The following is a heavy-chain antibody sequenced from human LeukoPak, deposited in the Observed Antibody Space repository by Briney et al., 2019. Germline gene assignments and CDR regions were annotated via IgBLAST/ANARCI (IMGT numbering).Heavy chain of an antibody. CDR2: IYYSGST. CDR1: GGSISSHY. V-gene: IGHV4-59*11. D-gene: IGHD3-10*01. J-gene: IGHJ3*02. CDR3: ARDDGSGSYFDAFDI. Sequence: PETLSLTCTVSGGSISSHYWSWIRQPPGKGLEWIGYIYYSGSTNYNPSLKSRVTISVDTSKNQFSLKLSSVTAADTAVYYCARDDGSGSYFDAFDIWGQGTMVTVSS.